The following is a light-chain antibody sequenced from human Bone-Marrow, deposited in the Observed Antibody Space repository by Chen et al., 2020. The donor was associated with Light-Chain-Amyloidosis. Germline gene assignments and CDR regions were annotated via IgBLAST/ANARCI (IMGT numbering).Light chain of an antibody. V-gene: IGLV3-1*01. CDR3: QAWDTSSAP. CDR2: QDN. CDR1: KLGDRY. J-gene: IGLJ2*01. Sequence: SYELTQPPSLSVSPGQTARITCSGEKLGDRYACWYQQKPGQSPVLVIQQDNKRPSGIPERFPAPTSGNIATLTISGTQTEDAAVYYCQAWDTSSAPFGGGTKLTV.